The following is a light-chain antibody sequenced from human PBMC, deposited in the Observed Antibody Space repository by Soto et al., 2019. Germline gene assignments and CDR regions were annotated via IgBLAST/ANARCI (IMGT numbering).Light chain of an antibody. CDR2: DNS. Sequence: QAVVTQPPSVSGAPGQRVTISCTGRSSNNGAGYDVHWYQHLPGTAPKLLIFDNSNRPSGVPDRFSGSKSGTSASLSITGLQAEDEADYYCQSYDNSLSGVVFGGGTKLTVL. J-gene: IGLJ2*01. V-gene: IGLV1-40*01. CDR3: QSYDNSLSGVV. CDR1: SSNNGAGYD.